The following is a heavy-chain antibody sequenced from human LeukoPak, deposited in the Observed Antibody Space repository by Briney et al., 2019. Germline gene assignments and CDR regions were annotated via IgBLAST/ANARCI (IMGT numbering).Heavy chain of an antibody. CDR2: ISGSGGST. D-gene: IGHD1-26*01. J-gene: IGHJ4*02. V-gene: IGHV3-23*01. CDR3: AKPGIVGATIGHDFDY. Sequence: GGSLRLSCAASGFTFSSYAMSWVRQAPGKGLEWVSAISGSGGSTYYADSVKGRFTISRDNSKNTLYLQVNSLRAEDTAVYYCAKPGIVGATIGHDFDYWGQGTLVTVSS. CDR1: GFTFSSYA.